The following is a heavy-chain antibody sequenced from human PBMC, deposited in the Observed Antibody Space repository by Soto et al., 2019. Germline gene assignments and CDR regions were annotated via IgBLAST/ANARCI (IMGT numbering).Heavy chain of an antibody. CDR3: ARAPPPASGSYLFDY. CDR2: IIPIFGTA. J-gene: IGHJ4*02. Sequence: SVKVSCKASGGTFSSYAISWVRQAPGQGLEWMGGIIPIFGTANYAQKFQGRVTITADESTSTAYMELSSLRSEDTAVYYCARAPPPASGSYLFDYWGQGTLVTVSS. CDR1: GGTFSSYA. D-gene: IGHD1-26*01. V-gene: IGHV1-69*13.